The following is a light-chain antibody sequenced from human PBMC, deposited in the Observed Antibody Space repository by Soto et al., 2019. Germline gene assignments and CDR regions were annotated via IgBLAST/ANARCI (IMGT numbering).Light chain of an antibody. Sequence: YELTQPPSVSVAPGLTATITCGGDNIGNKVVHWYQQKPGQAPVLVVYDDRDRPSGIPERFSGSNSGNTATLTISRVEAGDEADYHCQVWDTSDPRVMFGGGTKVTVL. V-gene: IGLV3-21*02. CDR1: NIGNKV. CDR2: DDR. CDR3: QVWDTSDPRVM. J-gene: IGLJ3*02.